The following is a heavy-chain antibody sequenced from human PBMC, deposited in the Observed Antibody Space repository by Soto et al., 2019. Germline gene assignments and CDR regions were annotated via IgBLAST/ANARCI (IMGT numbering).Heavy chain of an antibody. CDR2: ISYDGSNK. V-gene: IGHV3-30-3*01. CDR3: ARAGPAYGDYYYYGMDV. D-gene: IGHD4-17*01. CDR1: GFTFSSYA. J-gene: IGHJ6*02. Sequence: GGSLRLSCAASGFTFSSYAMHWVRQAPGKGLEWVAVISYDGSNKYYADSVKGRFTISRDNSKNTLYLQMNSLRAEDTTVYYCARAGPAYGDYYYYGMDVWGQGTTVTVSS.